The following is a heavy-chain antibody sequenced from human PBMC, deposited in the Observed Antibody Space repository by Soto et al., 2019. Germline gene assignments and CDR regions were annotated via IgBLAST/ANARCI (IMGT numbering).Heavy chain of an antibody. V-gene: IGHV4-4*07. J-gene: IGHJ5*02. CDR1: GDFISYYS. D-gene: IGHD3-16*01. CDR2: VYSTGTI. Sequence: SATLSLTCTVSGDFISYYSWAWIRQSAGKGLEWIGRVYSTGTICYNPSLKSRATMSVDTSKNQFSLKLTSVNAADTAVYYCARYDVGRRTRALDPWGQGTLVTVYS. CDR3: ARYDVGRRTRALDP.